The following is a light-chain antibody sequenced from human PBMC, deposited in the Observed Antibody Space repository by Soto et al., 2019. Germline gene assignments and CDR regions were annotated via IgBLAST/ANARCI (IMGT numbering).Light chain of an antibody. CDR1: SSDVGGYNY. V-gene: IGLV2-14*01. CDR3: SSYRSSSTLEV. Sequence: QSALTQPASVSGSPGQSITISCTGTSSDVGGYNYVSWYQQHPGKAPKLMIYVVSNRPSGVSNRFSGSKSGNTASLTISGLQAEDEADYYCSSYRSSSTLEVFGTGTKLTVL. CDR2: VVS. J-gene: IGLJ1*01.